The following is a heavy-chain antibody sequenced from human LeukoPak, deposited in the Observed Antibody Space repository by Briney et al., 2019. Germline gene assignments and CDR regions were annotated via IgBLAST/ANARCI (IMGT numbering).Heavy chain of an antibody. V-gene: IGHV4-39*01. CDR2: IYYSGST. D-gene: IGHD6-19*01. CDR1: GGSISSSSYY. CDR3: ARHEGWTPYYYYMDV. Sequence: PSETLSLTCTVSGGSISSSSYYWGWIRQPPRKGLEWIGSIYYSGSTYYNASLKSRVTISVDTSKNQFFLKLSSVTAADTAVYYCARHEGWTPYYYYMDVWGKGTTVTVSS. J-gene: IGHJ6*03.